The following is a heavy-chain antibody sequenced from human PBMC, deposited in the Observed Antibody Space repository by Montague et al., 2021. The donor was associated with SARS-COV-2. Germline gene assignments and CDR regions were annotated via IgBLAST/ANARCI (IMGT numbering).Heavy chain of an antibody. CDR1: GFSFSTYA. CDR3: VTAAAVYFYYGMDV. V-gene: IGHV3-30*03. Sequence: SLRLSCAASGFSFSTYAMHWVRQAPGKGLEWVALVAYDGINKYYGDSVKGRFTISRDNSKNTLYLQMNSLRAEDTAVYYCVTAAAVYFYYGMDVWGQGTTVTVSS. J-gene: IGHJ6*02. CDR2: VAYDGINK. D-gene: IGHD6-13*01.